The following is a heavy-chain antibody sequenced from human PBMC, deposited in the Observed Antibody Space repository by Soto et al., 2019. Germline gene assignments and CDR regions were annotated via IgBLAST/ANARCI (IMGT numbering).Heavy chain of an antibody. J-gene: IGHJ4*02. CDR1: GGTFSSYT. Sequence: QVQLVQSGAEVKQPGSSVKVSCKASGGTFSSYTISWVRQAPGQGLEWMGRIIPILGIANYAQKFQGRVTITADKSTSTAYRELSSLRSEDTAVYYCARDRSVAGFQGETYDDYWGQGTLVTVSS. D-gene: IGHD6-19*01. CDR3: ARDRSVAGFQGETYDDY. V-gene: IGHV1-69*08. CDR2: IIPILGIA.